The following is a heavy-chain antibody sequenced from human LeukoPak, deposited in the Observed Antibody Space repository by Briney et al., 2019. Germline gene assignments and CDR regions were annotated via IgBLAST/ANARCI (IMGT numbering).Heavy chain of an antibody. J-gene: IGHJ4*02. D-gene: IGHD2-15*01. V-gene: IGHV3-23*01. Sequence: GGSLRLSCSASGFTFSSYAMSWVRQAPGKGLEWVSGISASGGSTDYADSVKGRFTISRDNSKNTLYLQMNSLRAEDTAVYYCAKPCSGGSCYWNYRGQGTLVTVSS. CDR3: AKPCSGGSCYWNY. CDR2: ISASGGST. CDR1: GFTFSSYA.